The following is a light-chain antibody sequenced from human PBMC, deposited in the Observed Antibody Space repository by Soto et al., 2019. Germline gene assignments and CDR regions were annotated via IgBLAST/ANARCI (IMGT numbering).Light chain of an antibody. J-gene: IGLJ2*01. CDR2: EAA. CDR3: TSYTSTSTLV. V-gene: IGLV2-14*01. CDR1: STDIGANNY. Sequence: QSALTQPAYVSGSPGQSITISCTGTSTDIGANNYVSWYQHHPGKAPKILIYEAANGPSGVSHRFSGSKSGNTASLTISGLQAEDEADYFCTSYTSTSTLVFGGGTKLTVL.